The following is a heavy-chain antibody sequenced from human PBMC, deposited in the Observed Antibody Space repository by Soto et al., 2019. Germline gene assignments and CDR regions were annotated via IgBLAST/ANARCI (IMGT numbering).Heavy chain of an antibody. CDR3: AREKVGATEAGFDY. V-gene: IGHV4-31*03. Sequence: PSETLSLTCTVSGGSISSGGYYWSWIRQHPGKGLEWIGYIYYSGSTYYNPSLKSRVTISVDTSKNQFSLELSSVTAADTAVYYCAREKVGATEAGFDYWGQGTLVTVSS. D-gene: IGHD1-26*01. CDR2: IYYSGST. J-gene: IGHJ4*02. CDR1: GGSISSGGYY.